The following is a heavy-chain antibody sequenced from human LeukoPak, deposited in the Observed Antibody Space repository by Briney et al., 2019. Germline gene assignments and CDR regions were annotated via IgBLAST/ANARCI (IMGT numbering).Heavy chain of an antibody. CDR2: IIPIFGTA. D-gene: IGHD6-19*01. CDR3: ALAPYSSGWYCHX. V-gene: IGHV1-69*13. J-gene: IGHJ4*02. CDR1: GGTFSSYA. Sequence: VASVRVSCKASGGTFSSYAISWVRQAPGQGLEWMGGIIPIFGTANYAQKFQGRVTITADESTSTAYMELSSLRSEDTAVYYCALAPYSSGWYCHXXGQXTLVTV.